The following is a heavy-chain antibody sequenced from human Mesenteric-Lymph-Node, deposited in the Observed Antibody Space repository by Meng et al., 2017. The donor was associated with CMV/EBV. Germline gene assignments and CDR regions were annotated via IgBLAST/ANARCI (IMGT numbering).Heavy chain of an antibody. CDR3: ARDSPPTYYDFWSGSFYYYGMDV. D-gene: IGHD3-3*01. CDR1: GGTFSSYA. CDR2: ISAYNGNT. J-gene: IGHJ6*02. V-gene: IGHV1-18*01. Sequence: ASVKVSCKASGGTFSSYAISWVRQAPGQGLEWMGGISAYNGNTNYAQKLQGRVTMTTDTSTSTAYMELRSLRSDDTAVYYCARDSPPTYYDFWSGSFYYYGMDVWGQGTTVTVSS.